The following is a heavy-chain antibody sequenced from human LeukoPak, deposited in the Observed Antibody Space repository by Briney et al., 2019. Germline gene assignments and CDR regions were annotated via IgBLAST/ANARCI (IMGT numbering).Heavy chain of an antibody. CDR2: IYDSGSI. J-gene: IGHJ4*02. CDR1: GGSFSGYY. Sequence: SETLSLTCAVYGGSFSGYYWSWIRQPPGKGLEWIGYIYDSGSINYNPSLKSRVTISVDTSKNQFSLKLSSVTAADTAVYYCAREVLRSGWYGGAFDYWGQGTLVTVST. CDR3: AREVLRSGWYGGAFDY. D-gene: IGHD6-19*01. V-gene: IGHV4-59*01.